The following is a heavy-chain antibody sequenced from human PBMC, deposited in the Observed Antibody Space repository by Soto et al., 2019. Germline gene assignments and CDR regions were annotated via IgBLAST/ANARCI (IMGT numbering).Heavy chain of an antibody. Sequence: PGGSLRLSCAASGFTFSSYAMHWVRQAPGKGLEWVAVISYDGSNKYYADSVKGRFTISRDNSKNTLYLQMNSLRAEDTAVYYCAKGKGTGVTRVGAFDIWGQGTMVTVSS. CDR3: AKGKGTGVTRVGAFDI. D-gene: IGHD2-8*02. CDR2: ISYDGSNK. V-gene: IGHV3-30-3*01. J-gene: IGHJ3*02. CDR1: GFTFSSYA.